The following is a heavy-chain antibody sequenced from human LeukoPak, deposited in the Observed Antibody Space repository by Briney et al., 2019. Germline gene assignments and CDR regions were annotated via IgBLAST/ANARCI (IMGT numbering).Heavy chain of an antibody. D-gene: IGHD5-12*01. J-gene: IGHJ4*02. V-gene: IGHV5-51*01. CDR2: IYPGDSDT. CDR1: GYAFTGYG. Sequence: GESLKISCKGSGYAFTGYGIGWLRRWPGKAREWMGIIYPGDSDTRYSPSFQGQVTISADKSISTAYLQWSSLKASDTAMYYCAMSGRYANFDYWGQGTLVTVSS. CDR3: AMSGRYANFDY.